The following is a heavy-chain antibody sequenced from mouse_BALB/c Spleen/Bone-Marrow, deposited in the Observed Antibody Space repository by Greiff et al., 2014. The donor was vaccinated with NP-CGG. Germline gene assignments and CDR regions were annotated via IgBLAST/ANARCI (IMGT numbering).Heavy chain of an antibody. CDR3: ARSAYYGDYPAWFAY. CDR1: GYTLSTYW. Sequence: VQLQQSGAELAKPGASVKMSCKASGYTLSTYWMHWVKQRPGQGLEWIGYINPRTGFTEYSPKFRDKATVTVDNSSSTAYMRLSSLTSEDSAVYYCARSAYYGDYPAWFAYWGQGTLVTVSA. J-gene: IGHJ3*01. D-gene: IGHD2-13*01. V-gene: IGHV1-7*01. CDR2: INPRTGFT.